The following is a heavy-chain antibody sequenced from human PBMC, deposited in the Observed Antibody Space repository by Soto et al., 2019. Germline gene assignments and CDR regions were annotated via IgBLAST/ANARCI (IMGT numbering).Heavy chain of an antibody. V-gene: IGHV4-34*01. D-gene: IGHD6-19*01. Sequence: QVQLQLWGAGLLKPSESLSLTCAVYGGSFSDFYWTWIRQLPGKGREWIGEINHSGNTNYNPSLKSRVAISVDTSKNQCSLSLGPVTAADTAVYYCGPRGAVADPRGYWGQGTLVTVSS. CDR1: GGSFSDFY. CDR2: INHSGNT. CDR3: GPRGAVADPRGY. J-gene: IGHJ4*02.